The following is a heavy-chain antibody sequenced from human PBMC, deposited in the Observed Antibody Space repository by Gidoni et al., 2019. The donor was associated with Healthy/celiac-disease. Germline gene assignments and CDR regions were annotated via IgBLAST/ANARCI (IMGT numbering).Heavy chain of an antibody. V-gene: IGHV3-23*01. Sequence: EVQLLESGGGLVQPGGSLRLSCAASGFTFSSSAMSWVRQAPGKGLEWVSAISGSGGSTYYADSVKGRFTISRDNSKNTLYLQMNSLRAEDTAVYYCAKDRGRGYDFWSGYLRAYYYYGMDVWGQGTTVTVSS. D-gene: IGHD3-3*01. CDR1: GFTFSSSA. CDR2: ISGSGGST. CDR3: AKDRGRGYDFWSGYLRAYYYYGMDV. J-gene: IGHJ6*02.